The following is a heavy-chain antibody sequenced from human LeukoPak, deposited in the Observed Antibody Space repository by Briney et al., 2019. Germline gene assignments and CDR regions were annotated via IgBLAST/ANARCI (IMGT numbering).Heavy chain of an antibody. J-gene: IGHJ4*02. Sequence: GGSLRVSCTASGFSFSGHWMHWARQLPGKGLVWVSRISPTGSTTSYADSVKGRFTVSRDNTKNTLYLQVNNLRAEDTAVYYCARGPNSNWSGLDFWGQGTLLTVSS. CDR2: ISPTGSTT. D-gene: IGHD6-6*01. CDR3: ARGPNSNWSGLDF. CDR1: GFSFSGHW. V-gene: IGHV3-74*01.